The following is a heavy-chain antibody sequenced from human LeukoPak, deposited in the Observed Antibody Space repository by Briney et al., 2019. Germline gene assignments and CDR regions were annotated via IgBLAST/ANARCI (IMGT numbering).Heavy chain of an antibody. CDR2: IYYSGST. V-gene: IGHV4-59*01. CDR1: GGSISSYY. CDR3: ARVGGYNSPLDY. D-gene: IGHD5-24*01. Sequence: PSETLSLTCTVSGGSISSYYWSWIRQPPGKGLEWIGYIYYSGSTNYNPSLKSRVTMPVDTSKNQFSLKLSSVTAADTAVYYCARVGGYNSPLDYWGQGTLVTVSS. J-gene: IGHJ4*02.